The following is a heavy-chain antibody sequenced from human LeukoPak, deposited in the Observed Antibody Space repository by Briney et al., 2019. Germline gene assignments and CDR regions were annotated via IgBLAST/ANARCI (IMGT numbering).Heavy chain of an antibody. V-gene: IGHV3-66*01. CDR2: IYSGGST. D-gene: IGHD3-22*01. J-gene: IGHJ3*02. Sequence: PGGSLRLSCAASGFTVSSNYMSWVRQAPGKGLEWVPVIYSGGSTYYADSVKGRFTISRDNSKNTLYLQMNSLRAEDTAVYYCARDRYYDSSGSPSPDAFDIWGQGTMVTVSS. CDR1: GFTVSSNY. CDR3: ARDRYYDSSGSPSPDAFDI.